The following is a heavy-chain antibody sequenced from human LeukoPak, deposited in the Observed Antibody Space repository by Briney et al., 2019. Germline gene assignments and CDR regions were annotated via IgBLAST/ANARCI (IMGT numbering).Heavy chain of an antibody. J-gene: IGHJ4*02. CDR2: INYSGTA. Sequence: SETLSLTCTVSGDSISSSGYYWGWIRQSPGKGLEWIGSINYSGTAYYNPSLKSRVTISVDTSKNHFSLKLSSVTAADAAVYYCARQTGSGLFILPGGQGTLVTVSS. V-gene: IGHV4-39*01. CDR1: GDSISSSGYY. D-gene: IGHD3/OR15-3a*01. CDR3: ARQTGSGLFILP.